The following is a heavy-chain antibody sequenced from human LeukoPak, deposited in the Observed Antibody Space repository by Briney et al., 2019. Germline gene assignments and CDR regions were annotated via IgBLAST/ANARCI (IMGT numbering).Heavy chain of an antibody. D-gene: IGHD3-10*01. CDR2: IKPDGSEK. J-gene: IGHJ4*02. CDR3: ARERMYSGSGSTYPYYDY. V-gene: IGHV3-7*01. Sequence: SGGSLRLSCAASGFTFSSYWMSWVRQSPGKGLEWVANIKPDGSEKYFMDSVKGRFTISRDNAKNALYLEMNSLRAEDTAEYFCARERMYSGSGSTYPYYDYWGQGTLVTVSS. CDR1: GFTFSSYW.